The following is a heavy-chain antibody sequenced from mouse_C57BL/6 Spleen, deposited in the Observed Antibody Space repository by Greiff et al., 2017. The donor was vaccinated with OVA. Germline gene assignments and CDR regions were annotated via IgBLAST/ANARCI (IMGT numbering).Heavy chain of an antibody. J-gene: IGHJ2*01. CDR2: IYPGDGDT. CDR1: GYAFSSSW. D-gene: IGHD1-1*01. CDR3: ANYYGRGYFDY. V-gene: IGHV1-82*01. Sequence: VQLVESGPELVKPGASVKISCKASGYAFSSSWMNWVKQRPGKGLEWIGRIYPGDGDTNYNGKFKGKATLTADKSSSTAYMQLSSLTSEDSAVYFCANYYGRGYFDYWGQGTTLTVSS.